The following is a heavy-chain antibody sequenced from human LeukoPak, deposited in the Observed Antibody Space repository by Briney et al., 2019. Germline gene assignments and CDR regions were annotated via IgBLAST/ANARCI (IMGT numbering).Heavy chain of an antibody. Sequence: GGSLRLSCAASGFTFSSYWMHWVRQAPGKGLVWVSRIKSDGSTRYADSVKGRFTISRDNAKNTESLQMNSLRAEDTGVYYCARAPSEIGGYYPEYFRHWGQGTLVTVSP. J-gene: IGHJ1*01. CDR2: IKSDGST. CDR1: GFTFSSYW. V-gene: IGHV3-74*01. D-gene: IGHD3-22*01. CDR3: ARAPSEIGGYYPEYFRH.